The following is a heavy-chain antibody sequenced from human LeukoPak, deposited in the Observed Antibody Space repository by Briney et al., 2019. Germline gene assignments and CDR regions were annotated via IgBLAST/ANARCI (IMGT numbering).Heavy chain of an antibody. Sequence: GSLRVSCAASGYTFTSYGISWVRQAPGQGLEWVGWICADNGNTNYAQKLQGRVTMTTDKSTSTTYMELRSLRSDDTAVYYCARRRQLPYYYDNSGYYSDYRRRG. CDR3: ARRRQLPYYYDNSGYYSDY. J-gene: IGHJ4*02. CDR1: GYTFTSYG. V-gene: IGHV1-18*01. CDR2: ICADNGNT. D-gene: IGHD3-22*01.